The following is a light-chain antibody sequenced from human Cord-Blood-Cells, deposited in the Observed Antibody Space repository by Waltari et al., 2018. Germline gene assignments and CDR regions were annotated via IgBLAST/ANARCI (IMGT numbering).Light chain of an antibody. CDR2: DVS. CDR3: SSYTSSRGVV. Sequence: QSALTQPASVSGSPGQSITITCTGTSSDVGGYNYVSWYQQHPGKAPTLMIYDVSNRPSGVSNRFSGAKSGNTASLTISGLQAEDEADYYCSSYTSSRGVVFGGGTKLTVL. J-gene: IGLJ2*01. V-gene: IGLV2-14*01. CDR1: SSDVGGYNY.